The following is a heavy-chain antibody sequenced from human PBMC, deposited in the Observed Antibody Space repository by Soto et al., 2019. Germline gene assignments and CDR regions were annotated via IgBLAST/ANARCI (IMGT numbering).Heavy chain of an antibody. Sequence: SETLSLTCTVSGGSISSFFWSWIRQPPGKGLEWIGYVYYSGSTSYNPSLKSRVTISVDTSKNQFSLKLSSVTAADMAVYYCARRRSGYDLFDYWGLGTLVTVSS. CDR1: GGSISSFF. J-gene: IGHJ4*01. D-gene: IGHD5-12*01. CDR2: VYYSGST. V-gene: IGHV4-59*08. CDR3: ARRRSGYDLFDY.